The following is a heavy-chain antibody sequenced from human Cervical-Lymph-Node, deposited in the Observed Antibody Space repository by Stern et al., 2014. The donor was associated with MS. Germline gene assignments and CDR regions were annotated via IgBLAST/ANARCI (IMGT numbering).Heavy chain of an antibody. D-gene: IGHD2-15*01. CDR1: GFALRSYG. Sequence: MQLVESGGGVVQPGRSLRLSCAASGFALRSYGMHWVRQAPGKGLEWVAVISNDGNEKFTAYAVKVRFTISRDNSKNTLSLQMNSLKTEDTAVYYCAKVRLFCSGGGCYAMDVWGQGTTVTVSS. J-gene: IGHJ6*02. CDR2: ISNDGNEK. V-gene: IGHV3-30*18. CDR3: AKVRLFCSGGGCYAMDV.